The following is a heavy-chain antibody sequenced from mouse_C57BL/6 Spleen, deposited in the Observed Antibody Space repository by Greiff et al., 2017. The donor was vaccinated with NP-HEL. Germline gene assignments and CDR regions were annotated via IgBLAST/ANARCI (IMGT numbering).Heavy chain of an antibody. Sequence: VQLQQPGAELVKPGASVKLSCKASGYTFTSYWMHWVKQRPGRGLEWIGRIDPNSGGTKYNEKFKSKATLTVDKPSSTAYMQLSSLPSEDSAVFIGVRGGLTGRGYFEVWGTGTPVTASS. J-gene: IGHJ1*03. CDR1: GYTFTSYW. CDR2: IDPNSGGT. D-gene: IGHD3-3*01. V-gene: IGHV1-72*01. CDR3: VRGGLTGRGYFEV.